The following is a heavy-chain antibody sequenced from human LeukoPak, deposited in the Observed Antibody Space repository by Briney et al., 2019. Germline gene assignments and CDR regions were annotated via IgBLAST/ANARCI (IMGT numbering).Heavy chain of an antibody. J-gene: IGHJ4*02. CDR3: ARWPPGDYYDY. Sequence: PGGSLRLSCAASGFTVSSNYMSWVRQAPGKGLEWVSVIYSGGSTYYADSVKGRFTISRGNSKNTLYLQMSSLRAEDTAVYYCARWPPGDYYDYWGQGTLVTVSS. CDR1: GFTVSSNY. CDR2: IYSGGST. V-gene: IGHV3-66*01.